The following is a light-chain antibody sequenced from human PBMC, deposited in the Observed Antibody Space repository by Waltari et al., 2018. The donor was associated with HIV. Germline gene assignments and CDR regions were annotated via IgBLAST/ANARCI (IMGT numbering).Light chain of an antibody. CDR1: RSNIGANYA. V-gene: IGLV1-40*01. J-gene: IGLJ2*01. CDR3: QSYDSSLSGSI. CDR2: ANT. Sequence: QSVLTQPPSVSGAPGQRVTISCTGTRSNIGANYAVQWYQQLPGTAPQLLIYANTKRPSGVPDRFSGSKSGTSVSLAITGLQAEDEADYYCQSYDSSLSGSIFGGGTKLTVL.